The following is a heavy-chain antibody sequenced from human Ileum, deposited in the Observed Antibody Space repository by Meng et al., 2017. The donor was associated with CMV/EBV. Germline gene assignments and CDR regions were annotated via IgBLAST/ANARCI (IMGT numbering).Heavy chain of an antibody. CDR3: AKSVDQGDYTYYFEY. V-gene: IGHV3-23*01. J-gene: IGHJ4*02. D-gene: IGHD4-17*01. Sequence: GESLKISCVASGFTFSSHAMTWVRQAPGKGLEWVSGIIGSGAGTFYADSVKGRITISRDNSKNTVYLQMNSLRGEDTAVYYCAKSVDQGDYTYYFEYWAQGTLVTVSS. CDR2: IIGSGAGT. CDR1: GFTFSSHA.